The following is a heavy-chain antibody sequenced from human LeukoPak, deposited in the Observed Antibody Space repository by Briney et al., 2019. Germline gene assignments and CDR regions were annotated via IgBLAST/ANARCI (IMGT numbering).Heavy chain of an antibody. V-gene: IGHV1-3*03. J-gene: IGHJ4*02. CDR1: GYTFTSYY. CDR2: INAGNGNT. CDR3: ARGLYCSGGSCYFSDY. Sequence: ASVKVSCKASGYTFTSYYMHWVRQAPGQRLEWMGWINAGNGNTKYSQEFQGRVTITRDTSASTAYMELSSLRSEDMAVYYCARGLYCSGGSCYFSDYWGQGTLVTVSS. D-gene: IGHD2-15*01.